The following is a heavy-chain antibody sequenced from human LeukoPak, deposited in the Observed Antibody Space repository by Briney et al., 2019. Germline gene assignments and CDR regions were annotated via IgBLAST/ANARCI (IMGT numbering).Heavy chain of an antibody. CDR1: GGSISSYY. Sequence: PSETLSLTCTVSGGSISSYYWSWIRQPPGKGLEWIGYIHYSGSTNYNPSLKSRVTISVDTSKNQFSLKLSSVTAADTAVYYCARGSSSGYSSPIDYWGQGTLVTVSS. CDR2: IHYSGST. D-gene: IGHD6-13*01. V-gene: IGHV4-59*01. CDR3: ARGSSSGYSSPIDY. J-gene: IGHJ4*02.